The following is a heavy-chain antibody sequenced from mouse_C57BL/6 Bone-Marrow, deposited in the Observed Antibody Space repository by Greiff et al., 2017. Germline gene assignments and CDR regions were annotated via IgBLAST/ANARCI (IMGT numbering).Heavy chain of an antibody. CDR1: GYTFTSYT. V-gene: IGHV1-4*01. J-gene: IGHJ2*01. Sequence: VQLQQSGAELARPGASVKMSCKASGYTFTSYTMHWVKQRPGQGLEWIGYINPSSGYTKYNQKFKDKATLTADKSSSTAYMQLSSLTSEDSAVYYCARDVTTVVAFDYWGQGTTLTVSS. CDR3: ARDVTTVVAFDY. CDR2: INPSSGYT. D-gene: IGHD1-1*01.